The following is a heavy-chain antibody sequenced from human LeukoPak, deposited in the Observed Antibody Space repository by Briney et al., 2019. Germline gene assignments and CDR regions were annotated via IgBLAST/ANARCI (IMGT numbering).Heavy chain of an antibody. CDR1: GFTFSNYW. CDR3: ARSYSGYDNLYN. Sequence: GGSLRLSCAASGFTFSNYWMHWVRQAPGKGLVLVSRIRSDGDDITYADSVKGRFTISRDNAKSTLYLQMNSLRAEDTAVYFCARSYSGYDNLYNWGQGTLVTVSS. CDR2: IRSDGDDI. V-gene: IGHV3-74*01. J-gene: IGHJ4*02. D-gene: IGHD5-12*01.